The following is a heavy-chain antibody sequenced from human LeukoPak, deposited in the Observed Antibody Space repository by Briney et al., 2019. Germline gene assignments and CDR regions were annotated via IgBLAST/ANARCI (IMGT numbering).Heavy chain of an antibody. CDR2: ISGSGGST. D-gene: IGHD5-18*01. Sequence: PGGSLRLSCAASGFTFSSYAMSWVRQAPGKGLEWVSAISGSGGSTYYADSVKGRFTISRDNSKNTLYLQMNSLRAEDTAVYYCAKGRTAMILGYSGMDVWGQGTTVTVSS. CDR3: AKGRTAMILGYSGMDV. CDR1: GFTFSSYA. J-gene: IGHJ6*02. V-gene: IGHV3-23*01.